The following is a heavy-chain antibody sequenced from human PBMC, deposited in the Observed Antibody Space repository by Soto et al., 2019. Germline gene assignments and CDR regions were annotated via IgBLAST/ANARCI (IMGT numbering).Heavy chain of an antibody. CDR3: ARTEIIRDAFDI. V-gene: IGHV1-46*01. CDR2: INPSGGST. D-gene: IGHD3-10*01. CDR1: GYTFSGFY. J-gene: IGHJ3*02. Sequence: ASVKVSCKASGYTFSGFYMHWVRQAPGQGLEWMGWINPSGGSTSYAQKFQGRVTMTRDTSTSTVYMELSSLRSEDTAVYYCARTEIIRDAFDIWGQGTMVTVSS.